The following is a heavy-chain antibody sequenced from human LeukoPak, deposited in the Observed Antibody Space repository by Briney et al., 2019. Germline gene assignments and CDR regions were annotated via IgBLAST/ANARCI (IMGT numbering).Heavy chain of an antibody. D-gene: IGHD3-22*01. CDR3: ARETGYYDSSTYHTVFDY. J-gene: IGHJ4*02. CDR1: GGSIRSDNCY. Sequence: PSQTLSLTCSVSGGSIRSDNCYWSWIRQTPGKGLEWIGFIYYTGGTYYNPSLKSRLTISVDTSTNQFSLTLSSVTATDTAVYYCARETGYYDSSTYHTVFDYWGQGALVTVSS. V-gene: IGHV4-30-4*01. CDR2: IYYTGGT.